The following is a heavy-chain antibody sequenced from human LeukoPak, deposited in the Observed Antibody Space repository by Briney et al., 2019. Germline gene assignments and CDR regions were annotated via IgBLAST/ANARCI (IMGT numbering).Heavy chain of an antibody. V-gene: IGHV5-51*01. J-gene: IGHJ6*02. CDR3: ARNGDYPYYYYYGMDV. Sequence: GESLKISCKGSGYSFTSYWIGWVRQMPGKGLEWMGIIYPGDSDTRYSPSFQGQVTISADKSISTAYLQWSSLKASDTAMYYCARNGDYPYYYYYGMDVWSQGTTVTVSS. CDR2: IYPGDSDT. D-gene: IGHD4-17*01. CDR1: GYSFTSYW.